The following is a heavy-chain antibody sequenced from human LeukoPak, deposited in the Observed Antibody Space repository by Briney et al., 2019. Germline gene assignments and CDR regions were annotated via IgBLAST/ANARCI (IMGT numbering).Heavy chain of an antibody. V-gene: IGHV4-39*01. CDR3: ARHRREIGSSWTPEYYFDY. Sequence: SETLSLTCTVSGGSISSSSYYWGWIRQPPGKGLEWIGSIYYSGSTYYNPSLKSRVTISVDTSKNQFSLKLSSVTAADTAVYYCARHRREIGSSWTPEYYFDYWGQGTLVTVSS. CDR1: GGSISSSSYY. D-gene: IGHD6-13*01. CDR2: IYYSGST. J-gene: IGHJ4*02.